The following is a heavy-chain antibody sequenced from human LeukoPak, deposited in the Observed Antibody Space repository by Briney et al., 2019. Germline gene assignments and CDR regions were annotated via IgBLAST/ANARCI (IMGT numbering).Heavy chain of an antibody. J-gene: IGHJ4*02. D-gene: IGHD3-22*01. CDR2: ISGSGGST. Sequence: GGSLRLSCAASGFTFSSYAMSWVRQAPGKGLEWVSGISGSGGSTYYADSVKGRFTISRDNSKNTLYLQMNSLRAEDTAVYYCAKAPTRYYYDSSGYYKGYFDYWGQGTLVTVSS. V-gene: IGHV3-23*01. CDR1: GFTFSSYA. CDR3: AKAPTRYYYDSSGYYKGYFDY.